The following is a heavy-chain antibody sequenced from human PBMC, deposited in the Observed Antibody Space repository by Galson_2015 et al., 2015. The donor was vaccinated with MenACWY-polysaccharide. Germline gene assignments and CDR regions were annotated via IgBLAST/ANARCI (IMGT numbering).Heavy chain of an antibody. V-gene: IGHV4-59*01. CDR1: GGSISSYR. Sequence: SETLSLTCTVSGGSISSYRWTWIRQPPGKGLEWIGYIHYTGTTKYNPSLTSRVTISVDTSKKDFSLKLSSVTAADTAVYYCAGLMAGSPFGWFDPWGQGTLVTVSS. D-gene: IGHD6-19*01. CDR3: AGLMAGSPFGWFDP. CDR2: IHYTGTT. J-gene: IGHJ5*02.